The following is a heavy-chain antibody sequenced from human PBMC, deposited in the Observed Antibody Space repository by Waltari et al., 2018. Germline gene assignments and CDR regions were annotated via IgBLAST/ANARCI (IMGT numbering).Heavy chain of an antibody. J-gene: IGHJ4*02. CDR1: GGSISTTNC. CDR3: AMWQLPLRNFAS. CDR2: VCHSGST. V-gene: IGHV4-4*02. D-gene: IGHD1-7*01. Sequence: QVQLQESGPGLVKPSGTLSLACAVSGGSISTTNCCSWVRQSPGKGLEWIGEVCHSGSTSYKPSLSSRVSISLEKSKNQFSLNLSSVTAADTAIYYCAMWQLPLRNFASWGQGTLVTVSS.